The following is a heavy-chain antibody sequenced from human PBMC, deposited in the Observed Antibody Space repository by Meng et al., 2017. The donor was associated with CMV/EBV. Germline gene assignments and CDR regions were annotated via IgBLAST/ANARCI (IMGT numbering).Heavy chain of an antibody. D-gene: IGHD2-2*01. CDR3: AKDSREYQPYYYGMDV. CDR1: GFTFSSYG. J-gene: IGHJ6*02. Sequence: GESLKISCAASGFTFSSYGMHWVRQAPGKGLEGVAVIWYDGSNKYYADSVKGRFTISRDNSKNTLYLQMNSLRAEDTAVYYCAKDSREYQPYYYGMDVWGQGTTVTVSS. V-gene: IGHV3-33*06. CDR2: IWYDGSNK.